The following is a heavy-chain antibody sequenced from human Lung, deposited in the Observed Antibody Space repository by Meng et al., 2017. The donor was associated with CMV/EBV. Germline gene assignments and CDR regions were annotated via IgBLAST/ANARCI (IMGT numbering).Heavy chain of an antibody. J-gene: IGHJ4*02. CDR1: GGSIIGYF. V-gene: IGHV4-34*01. D-gene: IGHD6-6*01. CDR2: ISHAGTT. Sequence: SETLSLTCRVYGGSIIGYFWSWIRQPPGKGLEWIGEISHAGTTNYNPSLKSRVSLSLDMSKHQFSLNLSSLTAADTAVYYCARVSSVSSSSLWGRGTLVTVSS. CDR3: ARVSSVSSSSL.